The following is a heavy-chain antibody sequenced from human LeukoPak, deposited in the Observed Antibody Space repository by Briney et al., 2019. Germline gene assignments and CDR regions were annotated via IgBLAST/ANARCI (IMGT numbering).Heavy chain of an antibody. CDR1: GFTFSSYS. Sequence: TGGSLRLSCAASGFTFSSYSMNWVRQAPGKGLEWVSSISSSSSYIYYADSVKGRFTISRDNAKNSLYLQMNSLRAEDTAVYYCARVDSSSWLYSPAFDHWGQGTLVTVSS. V-gene: IGHV3-21*01. CDR2: ISSSSSYI. D-gene: IGHD6-13*01. J-gene: IGHJ4*02. CDR3: ARVDSSSWLYSPAFDH.